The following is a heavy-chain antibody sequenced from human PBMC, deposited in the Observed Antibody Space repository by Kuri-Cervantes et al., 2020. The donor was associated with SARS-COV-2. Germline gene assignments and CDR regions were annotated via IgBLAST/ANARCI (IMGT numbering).Heavy chain of an antibody. V-gene: IGHV3-30-3*01. Sequence: GGSLRLSCAASGFTFSSYAMHWVRQAPGKGLEWVAVISYDGSNKYYADSVKGRFTISRDNSKNTLYLQMNSLRAEDTAVYYCARDHGSDEHDYWGLGTLVTVSS. D-gene: IGHD3-10*01. J-gene: IGHJ4*02. CDR3: ARDHGSDEHDY. CDR2: ISYDGSNK. CDR1: GFTFSSYA.